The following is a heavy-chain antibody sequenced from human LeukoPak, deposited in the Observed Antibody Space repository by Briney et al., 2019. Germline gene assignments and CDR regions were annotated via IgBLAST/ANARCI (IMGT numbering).Heavy chain of an antibody. V-gene: IGHV1-2*02. CDR2: MTPNTGGT. Sequence: ASAKVSCKASGYTFTGYYMHWVRPAPGQGPWWIGGMTPNTGGTHYAQKVQGRGTRTRDTSISTAYIELSRLRSDDTAVCYCARECSGGSCYGGDYWGQGTLVTVSS. D-gene: IGHD2-15*01. J-gene: IGHJ4*02. CDR3: ARECSGGSCYGGDY. CDR1: GYTFTGYY.